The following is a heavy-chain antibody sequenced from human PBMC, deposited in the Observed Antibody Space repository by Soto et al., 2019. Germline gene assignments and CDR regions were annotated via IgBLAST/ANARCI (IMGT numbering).Heavy chain of an antibody. J-gene: IGHJ3*02. CDR2: ISSSSSTI. V-gene: IGHV3-48*02. Sequence: GGSLRLSCAASGFTFSSYSMNWVRQAPGKGLEWVSYISSSSSTIYYADSVKGRFTISRDNAKNSLYLQMNSLRDEDTAVYYCASASVTTVWGVVLWSAFDIWGQGTMVTVSS. D-gene: IGHD4-17*01. CDR1: GFTFSSYS. CDR3: ASASVTTVWGVVLWSAFDI.